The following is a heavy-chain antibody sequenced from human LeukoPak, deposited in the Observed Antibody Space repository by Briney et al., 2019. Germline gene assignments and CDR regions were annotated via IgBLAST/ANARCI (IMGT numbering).Heavy chain of an antibody. J-gene: IGHJ4*02. Sequence: SETLSLTCTVSGYSICSGYYWGWIRQPPGKGLEWIGSIYHSGSTYYNPSLKSRVTISVDTSKNQFSLKLSSVTAADTAVYYCAGSRYCSGGTCYATFDYWGQGTLVTASS. CDR1: GYSICSGYY. D-gene: IGHD2-15*01. CDR3: AGSRYCSGGTCYATFDY. CDR2: IYHSGST. V-gene: IGHV4-38-2*02.